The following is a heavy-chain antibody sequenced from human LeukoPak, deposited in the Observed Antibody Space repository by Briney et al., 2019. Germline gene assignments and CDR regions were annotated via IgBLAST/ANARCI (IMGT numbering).Heavy chain of an antibody. V-gene: IGHV1-69*05. J-gene: IGHJ2*01. Sequence: SVKVSCKASGGTFSSYAISWVRQAPGQGVEWMGGIIPIFGTANNAQKLQGRVTITTDESTSTAYMALSSLRSEDTAVYYCARARIVVVVAATQGYFDLWGRGTLVTVSS. D-gene: IGHD2-15*01. CDR3: ARARIVVVVAATQGYFDL. CDR2: IIPIFGTA. CDR1: GGTFSSYA.